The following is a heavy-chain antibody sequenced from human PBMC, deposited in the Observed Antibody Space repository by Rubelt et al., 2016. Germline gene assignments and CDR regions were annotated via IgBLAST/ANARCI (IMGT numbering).Heavy chain of an antibody. J-gene: IGHJ4*02. CDR3: ARHEYGSETSCYDI. V-gene: IGHV4-34*01. CDR2: INHGGST. Sequence: QVQLQQWGAGLLKPSETLSLTCAVYGGSFSGYYWSWIRQPPGKGLEWIGEINHGGSTNYNPSLKSQVTIPIDTSRNQFHPKLTSVTAADTAVYYCARHEYGSETSCYDIWGQGSLVTVSS. CDR1: GGSFSGYY. D-gene: IGHD2-2*01.